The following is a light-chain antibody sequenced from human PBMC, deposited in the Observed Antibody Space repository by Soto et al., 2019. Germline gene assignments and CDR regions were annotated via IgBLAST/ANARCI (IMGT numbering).Light chain of an antibody. CDR2: SNN. CDR3: SEWDDSLNGYVL. CDR1: SSNIGSRT. Sequence: QSVLTQPPSASGTPGQRVTISCSGSSSNIGSRTVNWYQQLPGTAPKLLIYSNNQRPSGVPDRFSGSKSGTSAFLAISGLQSADEADEFFSEWDDSLNGYVLFGGGHKMTFL. J-gene: IGLJ2*01. V-gene: IGLV1-44*01.